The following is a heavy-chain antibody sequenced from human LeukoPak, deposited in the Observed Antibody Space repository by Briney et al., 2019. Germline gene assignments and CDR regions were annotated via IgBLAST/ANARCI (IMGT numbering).Heavy chain of an antibody. CDR1: GFTFSTYG. CDR2: IKQDGSEK. Sequence: GGSLRLSCAASGFTFSTYGMHWVRQAPGKGLEWVANIKQDGSEKSYVESVRGRFTISRDNAKNSLYLQLNSLRAEDTALYYCARDNPPDYWGQGTLVTVSS. V-gene: IGHV3-7*03. J-gene: IGHJ4*02. CDR3: ARDNPPDY.